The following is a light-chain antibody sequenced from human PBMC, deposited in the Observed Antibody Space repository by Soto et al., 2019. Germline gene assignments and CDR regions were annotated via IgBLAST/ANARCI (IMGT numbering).Light chain of an antibody. Sequence: QSALTQPASVSGSPGQSITISCTGTSSDVGGYNYVSWYQQHPGKAPKLMIYEVSNRPSGVSNRFSGSKSGNTASLTISGLQAEDEADYYCSSYTSSSTLVFRGGTQLTVL. V-gene: IGLV2-14*01. J-gene: IGLJ2*01. CDR3: SSYTSSSTLV. CDR2: EVS. CDR1: SSDVGGYNY.